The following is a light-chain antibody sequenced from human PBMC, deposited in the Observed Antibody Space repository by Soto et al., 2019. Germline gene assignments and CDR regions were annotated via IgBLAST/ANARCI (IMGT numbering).Light chain of an antibody. CDR2: KAS. CDR1: QTISSW. V-gene: IGKV1-5*03. Sequence: DIQMTQSPSTLSGSVGDRVTITCRASQTISSWLAWYQQKPGKAPKLLIYKASTLKSGVPSRFSGSGSGTDFTLTISSLQPEDFATYYCQQFILFGGGTKVDIK. J-gene: IGKJ4*01. CDR3: QQFIL.